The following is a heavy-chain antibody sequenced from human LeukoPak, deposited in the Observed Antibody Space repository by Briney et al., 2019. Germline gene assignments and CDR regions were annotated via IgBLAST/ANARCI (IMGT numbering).Heavy chain of an antibody. CDR1: GFTFSTYW. D-gene: IGHD3-22*01. V-gene: IGHV3-7*01. CDR3: ARDSSGYQ. CDR2: IKEDGSEK. Sequence: GGSLRLSCAASGFTFSTYWMSWVRQAPGKGLEWVANIKEDGSEKYYGDSVKGRFTISRDNAKNSLYLQMNSLRAGDTAVYYGARDSSGYQWGQGPRVTVSS. J-gene: IGHJ4*02.